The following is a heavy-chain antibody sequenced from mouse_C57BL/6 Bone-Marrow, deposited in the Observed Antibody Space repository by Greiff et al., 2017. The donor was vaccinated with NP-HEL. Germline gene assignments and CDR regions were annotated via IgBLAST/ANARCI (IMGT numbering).Heavy chain of an antibody. J-gene: IGHJ1*03. V-gene: IGHV3-1*01. CDR3: ARGPPITTVDWYFDV. Sequence: EVKLLESGPGMVKPSQSLSLTCTVTGYSITSGYDWHWIRHFPGNKLEWMGYISYSGSTTYNPSLKSRISITHDTSKNQFFLKLNSVTTEDTATYYCARGPPITTVDWYFDVWGTGTTVTVSS. CDR2: ISYSGST. D-gene: IGHD1-1*01. CDR1: GYSITSGYD.